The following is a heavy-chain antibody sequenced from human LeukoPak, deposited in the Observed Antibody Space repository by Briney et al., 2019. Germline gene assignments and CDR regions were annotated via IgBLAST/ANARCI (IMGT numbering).Heavy chain of an antibody. CDR1: GFTFSSYA. Sequence: GGTLRLSGAASGFTFSSYAMHWVREAPGKGLEWVAVISYDGSNKYYADSVKGRFTISRDNSKNTLYLQMNSLRAEDTAVYYCARDGGSYYPFDYWGQGTLVTVSS. D-gene: IGHD1-26*01. V-gene: IGHV3-30*04. CDR2: ISYDGSNK. CDR3: ARDGGSYYPFDY. J-gene: IGHJ4*02.